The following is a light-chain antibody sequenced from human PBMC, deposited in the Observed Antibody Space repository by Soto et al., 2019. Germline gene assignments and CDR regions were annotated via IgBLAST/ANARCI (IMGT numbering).Light chain of an antibody. J-gene: IGKJ1*01. CDR1: QSVRNNY. V-gene: IGKV3-20*01. CDR2: AAS. Sequence: EIVLTQSPGSLSLSPEERATLSCRAIQSVRNNYLAWYQQKPGQAPRLLIYAASGRATGIPDRFSGSGSGTDFTLTICRLEPEDFTVYHCQQYGSSPWPFGQGTKVDIK. CDR3: QQYGSSPWP.